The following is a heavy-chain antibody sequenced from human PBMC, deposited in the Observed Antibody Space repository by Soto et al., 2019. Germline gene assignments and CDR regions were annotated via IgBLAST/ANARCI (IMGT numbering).Heavy chain of an antibody. CDR2: IKFDGGFT. V-gene: IGHV3-74*01. CDR3: ARGIRNYYGVDV. J-gene: IGHJ6*02. Sequence: EVQLVESGGGLVQPGGSLRLSCVASGFTFSDHWMHWVRQAPGKGLVWVSRIKFDGGFTSHADSVKGRFTISRDNARNTVYLQIHSLRADDTGVYYCARGIRNYYGVDVWGQGTTVTVSS. CDR1: GFTFSDHW.